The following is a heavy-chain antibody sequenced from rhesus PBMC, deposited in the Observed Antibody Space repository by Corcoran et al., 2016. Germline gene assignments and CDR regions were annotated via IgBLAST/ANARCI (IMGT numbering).Heavy chain of an antibody. Sequence: QVQLQESGPGLVKPSETLSLTCAVSGGSISGGYDWSWIRQPPGKGLEWVGYIFGSSGSTNQNPSLKNRVTFSKDTSENQFSLKLSSVTAADTAVYYCARNYNFWSGYYGLDVWGPGVLVTVSS. D-gene: IGHD3-3*01. V-gene: IGHV4-76*01. J-gene: IGHJ5-1*01. CDR3: ARNYNFWSGYYGLDV. CDR2: IFGSSGST. CDR1: GGSISGGYD.